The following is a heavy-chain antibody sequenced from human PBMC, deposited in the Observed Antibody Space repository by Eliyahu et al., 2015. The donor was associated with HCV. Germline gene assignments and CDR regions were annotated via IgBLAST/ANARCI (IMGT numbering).Heavy chain of an antibody. CDR2: ISSSGSTI. V-gene: IGHV3-48*03. Sequence: EVQLVESGGGLVQPGGSLRLSCAASGFTFSSYEMNWVRQAPGKGLEWVSYISSSGSTIYYADSVKGRFTISRDNAKNSLYLQMNSLRAEDTAVYYCARGGYCSSTSAYYYYYYGMDVWGQGTTVTVSS. J-gene: IGHJ6*02. D-gene: IGHD2-2*01. CDR3: ARGGYCSSTSAYYYYYYGMDV. CDR1: GFTFSSYE.